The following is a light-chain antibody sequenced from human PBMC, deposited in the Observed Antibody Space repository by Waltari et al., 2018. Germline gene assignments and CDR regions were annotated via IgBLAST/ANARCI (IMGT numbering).Light chain of an antibody. CDR2: SKD. V-gene: IGLV1-44*01. CDR1: RANLGKTN. Sequence: QPVLTQPPSASGTPGQRVSITCSGRRANLGKTNIHWYQQVPGRAPKPLIYSKDQRPSGVPDRFSGSKSGTSGSLAISGLQSEDEADYYCAAWDDSLNGWVFGGGTKLTVL. CDR3: AAWDDSLNGWV. J-gene: IGLJ3*02.